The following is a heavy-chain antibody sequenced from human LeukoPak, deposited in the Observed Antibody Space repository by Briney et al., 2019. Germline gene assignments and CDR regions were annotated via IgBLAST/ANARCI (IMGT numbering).Heavy chain of an antibody. Sequence: ESLKISCKGSGYKYHAYWIGWVRQMPGKGLEWMGIIYTVYSDTRYSPSFQGQVTISIDKSIGTAYLQWSSLKASDTAIYYCARQAVYTSAFDFWGQGTLVTVSS. CDR1: GYKYHAYW. CDR3: ARQAVYTSAFDF. J-gene: IGHJ4*02. D-gene: IGHD6-19*01. V-gene: IGHV5-51*01. CDR2: IYTVYSDT.